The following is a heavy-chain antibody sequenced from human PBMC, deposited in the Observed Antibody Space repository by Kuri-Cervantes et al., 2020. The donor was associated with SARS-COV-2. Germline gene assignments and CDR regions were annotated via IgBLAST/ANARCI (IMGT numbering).Heavy chain of an antibody. V-gene: IGHV3-30*04. D-gene: IGHD3-22*01. CDR2: ISYDGSNK. J-gene: IGHJ4*02. CDR3: ARARPHTYYYDSSGYSFDY. Sequence: GESLKISCAASGFTFSSYAMHWVRQAPGKGLEWVAVISYDGSNKYYADSVKGRFTISRDNSKNTLYLQMNSLRAEDTAVYYCARARPHTYYYDSSGYSFDYWGQGTLVTVSS. CDR1: GFTFSSYA.